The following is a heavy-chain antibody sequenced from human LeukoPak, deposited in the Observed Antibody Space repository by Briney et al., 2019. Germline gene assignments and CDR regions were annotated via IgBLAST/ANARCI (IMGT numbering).Heavy chain of an antibody. CDR3: ARRRGVVIISNDAFDI. J-gene: IGHJ3*02. CDR1: GFTFSSYG. CDR2: IRYDGSNK. V-gene: IGHV3-30*02. D-gene: IGHD3-3*01. Sequence: GGSLRLSCAASGFTFSSYGMHWVRQAPGKGLEWVAFIRYDGSNKYYADSVKGRFTISRDNSKNTLYLQMNSLRAEDTAVYYCARRRGVVIISNDAFDIWGQGTMVTVSS.